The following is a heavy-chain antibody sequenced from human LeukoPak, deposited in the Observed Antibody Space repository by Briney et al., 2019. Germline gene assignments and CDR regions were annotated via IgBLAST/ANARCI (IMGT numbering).Heavy chain of an antibody. V-gene: IGHV1-18*01. Sequence: ASVKVSCKASGYTFTSYGISWVRQAPGQGLEWMGWISAYNGNTNYAQKLQGRVTMTIDTSTSTAYMELRSLGSDDTAVYYCVRVKSNNWWGNFDYWGQGTLVTVSS. CDR3: VRVKSNNWWGNFDY. CDR2: ISAYNGNT. D-gene: IGHD1-20*01. CDR1: GYTFTSYG. J-gene: IGHJ4*02.